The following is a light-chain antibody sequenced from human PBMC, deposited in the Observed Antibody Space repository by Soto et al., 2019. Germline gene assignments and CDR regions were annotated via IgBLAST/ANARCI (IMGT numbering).Light chain of an antibody. Sequence: QSVLTQPASVSGSPGQSITISCTGTSSDVGSYNFVSWYQQYPGKVPKLMIFEGTKRSSGVSNRFSGSKSGNTASLTISGLQAEYEADDYCLSYAGRTYVFGTGTKGTVL. V-gene: IGLV2-23*01. CDR1: SSDVGSYNF. CDR2: EGT. CDR3: LSYAGRTYV. J-gene: IGLJ1*01.